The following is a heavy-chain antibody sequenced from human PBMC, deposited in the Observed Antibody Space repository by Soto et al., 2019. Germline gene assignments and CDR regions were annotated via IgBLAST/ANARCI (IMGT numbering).Heavy chain of an antibody. CDR1: GFTFSNYA. CDR2: IRETGNT. D-gene: IGHD1-26*01. V-gene: IGHV3-23*01. Sequence: EVQILQSGGGLEQPGGSLRLSCAASGFTFSNYAMSWIRQAPGKGLEWVSTIRETGNTYYADSVRGRFATSRENSENTLYLQMSSLRAEDTAVYYCAKQQMGVIRALDYWGQGTLVTVSS. J-gene: IGHJ4*02. CDR3: AKQQMGVIRALDY.